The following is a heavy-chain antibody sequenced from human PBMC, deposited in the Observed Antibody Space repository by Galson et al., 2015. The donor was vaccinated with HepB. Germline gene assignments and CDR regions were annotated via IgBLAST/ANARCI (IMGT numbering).Heavy chain of an antibody. CDR1: GFTFDDYA. Sequence: SLRLSCAASGFTFDDYAMHWVRQAPGKGLEYVSFISWDGASTYYVDSVKGRFTISRDNTKRSLHLQMNGLRPEDTAFYYCAKSACTGYCSGHYLHSWGQGTLVTVSS. J-gene: IGHJ4*02. V-gene: IGHV3-43D*03. CDR2: ISWDGAST. D-gene: IGHD2-15*01. CDR3: AKSACTGYCSGHYLHS.